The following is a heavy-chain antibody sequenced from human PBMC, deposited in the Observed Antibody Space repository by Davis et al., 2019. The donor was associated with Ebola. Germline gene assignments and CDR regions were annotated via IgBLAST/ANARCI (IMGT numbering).Heavy chain of an antibody. CDR1: GGSVSSDVYS. CDR3: AALFIGRYLAYVEV. D-gene: IGHD1-26*01. V-gene: IGHV4-61*08. CDR2: VYNSATT. J-gene: IGHJ6*03. Sequence: MPSDTLSLTCSLPGGSVSSDVYSWNWIRQSPGKGLAWIGFVYNSATTNYNPSLNGRVTISKDTSKNQFSLRLSSVSAADSAVYYCAALFIGRYLAYVEVWGKGTTVTVS.